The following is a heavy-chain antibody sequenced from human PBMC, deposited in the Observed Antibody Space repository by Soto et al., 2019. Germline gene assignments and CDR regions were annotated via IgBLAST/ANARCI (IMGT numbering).Heavy chain of an antibody. D-gene: IGHD1-1*01. CDR2: ISAYNGNT. CDR3: ARDNDEFLVPFDP. V-gene: IGHV1-18*01. J-gene: IGHJ5*02. Sequence: GASVKVSCKASGYTFTIYGISWVRQAPGQGLEWMGWISAYNGNTNYAQKLKGRVTMTTDTSTSTAYMELRSLRSDDTAVYYCARDNDEFLVPFDPWGQGTLVTVSS. CDR1: GYTFTIYG.